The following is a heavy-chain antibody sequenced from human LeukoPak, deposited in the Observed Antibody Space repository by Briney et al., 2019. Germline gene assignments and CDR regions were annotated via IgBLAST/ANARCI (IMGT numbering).Heavy chain of an antibody. CDR3: ARDDRYTSWK. CDR1: GFTFSSYS. CDR2: ISSGSSTI. V-gene: IGHV3-48*01. J-gene: IGHJ4*02. Sequence: GGSLRLSCAASGFTFSSYSMNWVRQAPGKGLEWVSYISSGSSTIYYADSVKGRFTISRDNAKNSLYLQMNSLRAEDTAVYYCARDDRYTSWKWGQGTLVTVSS. D-gene: IGHD1-1*01.